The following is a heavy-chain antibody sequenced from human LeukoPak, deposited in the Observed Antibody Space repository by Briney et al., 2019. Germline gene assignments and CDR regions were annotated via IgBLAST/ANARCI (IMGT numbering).Heavy chain of an antibody. CDR3: ARDRVAARPNYYYGMDV. CDR1: GFTFSSYS. J-gene: IGHJ6*02. Sequence: PGGSLRLSCAASGFTFSSYSMTWVRQAPGKGLEWVSSISSSSSYIYYADSVKGRFTISRDNAKNSLYLQMNSLRAEDTAVYYCARDRVAARPNYYYGMDVWGQETTVTVSS. V-gene: IGHV3-21*01. D-gene: IGHD6-6*01. CDR2: ISSSSSYI.